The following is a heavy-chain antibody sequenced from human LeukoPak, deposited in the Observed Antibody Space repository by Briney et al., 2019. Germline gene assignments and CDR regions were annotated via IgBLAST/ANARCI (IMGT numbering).Heavy chain of an antibody. Sequence: ASVKVSCKASGYTFTTYDINWVRQATGQGFEWMGWMNPNSGNTGYAQKFQGRVTITADESTSTTYMELSSLRSEDTAVYYCARELGIYYDSSGYYYWGQGTLVTVSS. D-gene: IGHD3-22*01. CDR1: GYTFTTYD. V-gene: IGHV1-8*01. J-gene: IGHJ4*02. CDR2: MNPNSGNT. CDR3: ARELGIYYDSSGYYY.